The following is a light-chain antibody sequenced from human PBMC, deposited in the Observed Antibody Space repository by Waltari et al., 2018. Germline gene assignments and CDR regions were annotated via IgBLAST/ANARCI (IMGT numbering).Light chain of an antibody. J-gene: IGLJ2*01. CDR2: EGS. CDR1: SNNFGNYYL. Sequence: QSALTQPASVSGSPGQSITIPCTGGSNNFGNYYLISWYQQHPGEAPKLLIFEGSKRPSGVLDRFSGDHSDNSASRTISGLQAEDEADYYCCSYGGRTTIFGGGTRLTVL. V-gene: IGLV2-23*01. CDR3: CSYGGRTTI.